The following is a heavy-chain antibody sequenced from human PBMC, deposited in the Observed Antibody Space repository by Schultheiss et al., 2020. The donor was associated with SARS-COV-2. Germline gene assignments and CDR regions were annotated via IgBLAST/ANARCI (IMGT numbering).Heavy chain of an antibody. V-gene: IGHV4-34*01. D-gene: IGHD6-6*01. CDR1: GGSFSGYY. J-gene: IGHJ4*02. Sequence: ESLKISCAVYGGSFSGYYWSWIRQPPGKGLEWIGEINHSGSTNYNPSLKSRVTISVDTSKNQFSLKLSSVTAADTAVYYCARGRGAARPRDFDYWGQGTLVTVSS. CDR3: ARGRGAARPRDFDY. CDR2: INHSGST.